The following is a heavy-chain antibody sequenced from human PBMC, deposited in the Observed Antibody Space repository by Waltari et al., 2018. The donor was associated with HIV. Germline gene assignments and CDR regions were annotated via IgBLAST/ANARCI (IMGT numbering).Heavy chain of an antibody. CDR2: VDPEDGET. CDR1: GYTFPDYY. J-gene: IGHJ3*02. Sequence: EVQLVQSGAEVKKPGATVKISCKVSGYTFPDYYLHWVQQAPGHGLEWMGLVDPEDGETIYAEKFQGRVTITADTSTDTAYMELSSLRSEDTAVYYCAAYCSGGSCYSGDDAFDIWGQGTMVTVSS. CDR3: AAYCSGGSCYSGDDAFDI. V-gene: IGHV1-69-2*01. D-gene: IGHD2-15*01.